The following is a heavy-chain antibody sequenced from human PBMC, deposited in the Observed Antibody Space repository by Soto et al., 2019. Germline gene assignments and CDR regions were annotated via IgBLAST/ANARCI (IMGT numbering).Heavy chain of an antibody. CDR2: ISGSGGST. D-gene: IGHD3-9*01. J-gene: IGHJ2*01. V-gene: IGHV3-23*01. Sequence: KGLEWVSAISGSGGSTYYADSVKGRFTISRDDSKTTLYLKMNGMRAEDTVVYFQAEDGIRYCSTVSAYWLQRSSDL. CDR3: AEDGIRYCSTVSAYWLQRSSDL.